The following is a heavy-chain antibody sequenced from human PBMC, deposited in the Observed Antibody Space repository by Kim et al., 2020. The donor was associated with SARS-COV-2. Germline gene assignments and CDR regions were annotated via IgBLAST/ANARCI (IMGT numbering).Heavy chain of an antibody. Sequence: GGSLRLSCAASGFTFSDYYMSWIRQAPGKGLEYISYISDTSFTIHYADSVKGRFTISRDNAKKSLYLQMNSLRVEDTALYYCARGGLGAADYWGQGTLVTVSS. J-gene: IGHJ4*02. CDR2: ISDTSFTI. D-gene: IGHD1-26*01. CDR3: ARGGLGAADY. CDR1: GFTFSDYY. V-gene: IGHV3-11*01.